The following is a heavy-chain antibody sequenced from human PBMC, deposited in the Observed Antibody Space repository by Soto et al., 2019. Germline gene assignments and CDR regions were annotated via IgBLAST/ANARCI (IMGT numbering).Heavy chain of an antibody. CDR2: IIPIFGTA. CDR1: GGTFSSYA. D-gene: IGHD4-17*01. V-gene: IGHV1-69*13. Sequence: ASVKVSCKASGGTFSSYAISWVRQAPGQGLEWMGGIIPIFGTANYAQKFQGRVTITADESTSTAYMELSSLRSEDTAVYYCARIRDYGVVRRRFCYYGMDVWGQGPPVTVSS. J-gene: IGHJ6*02. CDR3: ARIRDYGVVRRRFCYYGMDV.